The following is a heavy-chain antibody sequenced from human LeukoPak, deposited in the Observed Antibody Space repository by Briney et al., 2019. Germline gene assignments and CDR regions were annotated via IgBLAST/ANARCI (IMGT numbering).Heavy chain of an antibody. J-gene: IGHJ4*02. CDR1: GFSLSTSGVG. CDR3: AHNGQGFDWLTLFDY. CDR2: IYWNDDK. V-gene: IGHV2-5*01. D-gene: IGHD3-9*01. Sequence: SGPTLVKPTQTLTLTCTFSGFSLSTSGVGVGWIRQPPGKALEWLALIYWNDDKRYSPSLKSRLTITKNTSKNQVVLTMTNMDPVDTATYYCAHNGQGFDWLTLFDYWGQGTLVTVSS.